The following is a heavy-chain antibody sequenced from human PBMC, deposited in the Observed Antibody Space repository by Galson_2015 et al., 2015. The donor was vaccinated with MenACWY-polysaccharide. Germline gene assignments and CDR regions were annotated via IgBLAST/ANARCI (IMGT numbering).Heavy chain of an antibody. V-gene: IGHV2-70*11. CDR2: IDWDDDD. CDR3: ALIPPAPSRQVPAYYYGMAV. J-gene: IGHJ6*02. CDR1: GFSLSTSGVS. Sequence: PALVKPTQTLTLTCTFYGFSLSTSGVSVSWIRQPPGKALEWLARIDWDDDDYYSTSLKTRLTISKDTSKNQVFLTMTNMKPVDTATYYCALIPPAPSRQVPAYYYGMAVWGQGTTVAVSS.